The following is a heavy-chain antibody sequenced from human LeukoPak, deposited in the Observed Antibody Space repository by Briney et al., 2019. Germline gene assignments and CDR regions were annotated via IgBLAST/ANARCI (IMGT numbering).Heavy chain of an antibody. J-gene: IGHJ5*02. CDR2: IWYDGSNK. Sequence: PGRSLRLSCAASGFTFSSYGMHWVRQAPGKGLEWVAVIWYDGSNKYYADSVKGRFTISRDNSKNTLYLQMNSLRAEDTAVYYCARVLLGSWDWFDPWGQGTLVTVSS. CDR1: GFTFSSYG. D-gene: IGHD3-10*01. CDR3: ARVLLGSWDWFDP. V-gene: IGHV3-33*01.